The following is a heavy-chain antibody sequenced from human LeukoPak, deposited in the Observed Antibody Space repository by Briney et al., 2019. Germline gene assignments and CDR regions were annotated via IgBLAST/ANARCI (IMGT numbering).Heavy chain of an antibody. CDR3: ARHFYDSPTYFYFDS. Sequence: SETLSLTCTVSGGSISSYYWSWIRQPPGKGLEWIGYIYYSGSTNYNPSLKSRVTISLDTSKNQFSLRLSSVTAADTAVYYCARHFYDSPTYFYFDSWGPGTLVTVSS. V-gene: IGHV4-59*08. J-gene: IGHJ4*02. CDR1: GGSISSYY. CDR2: IYYSGST. D-gene: IGHD3-22*01.